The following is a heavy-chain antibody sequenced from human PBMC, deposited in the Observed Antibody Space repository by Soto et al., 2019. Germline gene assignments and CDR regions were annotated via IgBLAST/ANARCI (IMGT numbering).Heavy chain of an antibody. V-gene: IGHV3-11*01. CDR2: ISVSGDTK. CDR1: GFSFSEFY. D-gene: IGHD5-12*01. Sequence: GGSLRLSCAASGFSFSEFYMSWIRQAPGKGLEWVSYISVSGDTKHYADSVKGRFTISRDNAKNSLYLDINSLRAEDTAVYYCARRRGSSGYDLDFWGQGTLLTVSS. CDR3: ARRRGSSGYDLDF. J-gene: IGHJ4*02.